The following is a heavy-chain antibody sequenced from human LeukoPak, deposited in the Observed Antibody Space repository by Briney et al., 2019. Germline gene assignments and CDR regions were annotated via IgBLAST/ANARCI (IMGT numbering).Heavy chain of an antibody. V-gene: IGHV1-69*05. D-gene: IGHD3-22*01. Sequence: SVTVSFKASVGTFTSYSITWVRQAPGQGLDWMGGIIAIFGIAKYAQKFQGRVTITTDESKSTTYMELSSLRSEDTAVYYCARGSPDSSGYLPLDYWGQGTLVTVSS. CDR1: VGTFTSYS. CDR3: ARGSPDSSGYLPLDY. J-gene: IGHJ4*02. CDR2: IIAIFGIA.